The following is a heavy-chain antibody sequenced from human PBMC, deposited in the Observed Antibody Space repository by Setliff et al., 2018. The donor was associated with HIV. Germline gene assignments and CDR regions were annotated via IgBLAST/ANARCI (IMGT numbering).Heavy chain of an antibody. CDR1: GGSISNSSYY. D-gene: IGHD5-12*01. CDR3: ARIMATITCYDY. CDR2: IYYSGST. J-gene: IGHJ4*02. V-gene: IGHV4-39*07. Sequence: SETLSLTCTVSGGSISNSSYYWGWIRQPPGKGLEWIGSIYYSGSTYYNPSLKSRVTISVDTSKNQFSLKLSSMTAADSAVYYCARIMATITCYDYWGQGTLVTVSS.